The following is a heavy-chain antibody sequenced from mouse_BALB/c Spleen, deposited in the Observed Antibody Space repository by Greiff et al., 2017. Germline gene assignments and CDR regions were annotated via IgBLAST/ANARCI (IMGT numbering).Heavy chain of an antibody. CDR3: ARDGNYVFDY. Sequence: EVQLVESGAELVKPGASVKLSCTASGFNIKDTYMHWVKQRPEQGLEWIGRIDPANGNTKYDPKFQGKATITADTSSNTAYLQLSSLTSEDTAVYYCARDGNYVFDYWGQGTTLTVSS. J-gene: IGHJ2*01. CDR1: GFNIKDTY. CDR2: IDPANGNT. D-gene: IGHD2-1*01. V-gene: IGHV14-3*02.